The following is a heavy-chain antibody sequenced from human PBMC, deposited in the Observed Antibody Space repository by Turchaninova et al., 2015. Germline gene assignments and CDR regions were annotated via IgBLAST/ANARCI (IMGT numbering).Heavy chain of an antibody. CDR2: ISSSSTTI. V-gene: IGHV3-48*01. CDR1: GFIFSSYA. Sequence: EVQLVESWVPMGYPLRSLRLSCAVCGFIFSSYAMIWVRQTPGKGLEWVSYISSSSTTIYYADSVKGRFTISRDNAKNSLYLQMNSLRVEDTAVYYCARDPNWADYWGQGTLVTVSS. CDR3: ARDPNWADY. J-gene: IGHJ4*02. D-gene: IGHD7-27*01.